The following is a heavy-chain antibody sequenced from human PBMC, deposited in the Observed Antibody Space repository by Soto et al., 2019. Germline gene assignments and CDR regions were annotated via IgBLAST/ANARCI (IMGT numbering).Heavy chain of an antibody. V-gene: IGHV3-30*18. CDR2: ISSDGSEK. CDR3: ANSWTTLTTGFDF. D-gene: IGHD4-17*01. CDR1: GFTFSNYA. Sequence: PGGSLRLSCVASGFTFSNYAMHWVRQAPGKGLGWVAVISSDGSEKYYLDSVRDRFTTSRDNSKNTLYLQMNNLRPEDTAMYYCANSWTTLTTGFDFWGQGALVTVSS. J-gene: IGHJ4*02.